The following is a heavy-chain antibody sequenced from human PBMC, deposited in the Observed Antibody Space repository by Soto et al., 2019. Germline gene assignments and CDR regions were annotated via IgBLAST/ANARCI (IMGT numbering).Heavy chain of an antibody. J-gene: IGHJ6*02. Sequence: QVHLVESGGGVVQPGRSLRLSCEVSGFSLSDYGMHWVRHAPGKGLEWVAVMLFDGSGELYVESVKGRFTISRDISKHTLYLQMNSLRVEDTAVYFCARDYTHGSGRTYGYYGMDVWGQGTTVSVSS. V-gene: IGHV3-33*01. CDR3: ARDYTHGSGRTYGYYGMDV. CDR1: GFSLSDYG. CDR2: MLFDGSGE. D-gene: IGHD3-10*01.